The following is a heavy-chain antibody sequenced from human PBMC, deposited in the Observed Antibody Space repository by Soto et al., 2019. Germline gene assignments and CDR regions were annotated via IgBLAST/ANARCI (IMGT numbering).Heavy chain of an antibody. CDR1: GVSVSSGSYY. CDR3: ARGARVAARPFDY. CDR2: IYYSGST. D-gene: IGHD6-6*01. Sequence: SETLSLTCTVSGVSVSSGSYYWSWIRQPPGKGLEWIGYIYYSGSTNYNPSLKSRVTISVDTSKNQFSLKLSSVTAADTAVYYCARGARVAARPFDYWRQGTLVTVSS. V-gene: IGHV4-61*01. J-gene: IGHJ4*02.